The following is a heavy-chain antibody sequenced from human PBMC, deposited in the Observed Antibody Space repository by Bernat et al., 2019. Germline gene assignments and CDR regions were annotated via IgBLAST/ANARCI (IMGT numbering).Heavy chain of an antibody. D-gene: IGHD5-12*01. CDR3: ARDLEYSGYDFDY. J-gene: IGHJ4*02. CDR2: IKGKADGGAT. Sequence: EVQLVESGGGLVKPGGSLRLSCAASGFTFSNAWMSWVRQAPGKGLEWVGRIKGKADGGATDYAAPVNGRFTISRDDSKNMLYLQMNSLRAEDTAVDYCARDLEYSGYDFDYWGQGTLVTVSS. CDR1: GFTFSNAW. V-gene: IGHV3-15*01.